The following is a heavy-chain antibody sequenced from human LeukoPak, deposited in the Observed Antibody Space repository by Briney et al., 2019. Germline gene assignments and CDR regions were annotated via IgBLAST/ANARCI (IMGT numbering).Heavy chain of an antibody. CDR1: GDSISSYY. V-gene: IGHV4-59*01. Sequence: PLETLSLTCTVSGDSISSYYWSWIRQPPGKGLEWIGYIYYSGGTNYNPSLKSRVTISVDTSKNQFSLKLSSVTAADTAVYYCARVPDYGDYVRWFDPWGQGTMLTVSS. CDR3: ARVPDYGDYVRWFDP. D-gene: IGHD4-17*01. J-gene: IGHJ5*02. CDR2: IYYSGGT.